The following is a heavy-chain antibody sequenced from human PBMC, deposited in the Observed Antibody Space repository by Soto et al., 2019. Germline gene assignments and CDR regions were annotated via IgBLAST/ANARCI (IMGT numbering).Heavy chain of an antibody. CDR1: GFTVSSNY. Sequence: EVQLVESGGGLVQPGGSLRRSCAASGFTVSSNYMSWVRQAPGKGLEWVSVIYSDGSTYYADSVKGRFTISRHNSKNTLYLQMNSLRAEDTAVYYCARDPYYDSSGYLASNGMDVWGQGTTVTVSS. CDR2: IYSDGST. CDR3: ARDPYYDSSGYLASNGMDV. D-gene: IGHD3-22*01. J-gene: IGHJ6*02. V-gene: IGHV3-53*04.